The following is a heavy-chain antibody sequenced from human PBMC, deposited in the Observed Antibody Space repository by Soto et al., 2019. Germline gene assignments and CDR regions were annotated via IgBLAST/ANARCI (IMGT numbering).Heavy chain of an antibody. D-gene: IGHD1-26*01. J-gene: IGHJ4*02. CDR2: VYPRDSAT. CDR3: ARVFVGTYYLLDS. V-gene: IGHV5-51*01. Sequence: VESLKISCNASGFDFTRHWIAWGRQMPGKGLDWMGVVYPRDSATRYSQSFEGQVTISADKSISTAYLQRSSLRASDTAIYYCARVFVGTYYLLDSWGPGTLVTVSS. CDR1: GFDFTRHW.